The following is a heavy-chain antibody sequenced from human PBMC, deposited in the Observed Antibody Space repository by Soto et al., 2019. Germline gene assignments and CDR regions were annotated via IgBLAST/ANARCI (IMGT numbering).Heavy chain of an antibody. CDR1: GGSFSGYY. D-gene: IGHD6-13*01. CDR2: INHSGST. J-gene: IGHJ4*02. V-gene: IGHV4-34*01. Sequence: SETLSLTCAVYGGSFSGYYWSWIRQPPGKGLEWIGEINHSGSTNYNPSLKSRVTISVDTSKNQFSLKLSSVTAADTAVYYCASSSSSWYDYWGQGTLVTVSS. CDR3: ASSSSSWYDY.